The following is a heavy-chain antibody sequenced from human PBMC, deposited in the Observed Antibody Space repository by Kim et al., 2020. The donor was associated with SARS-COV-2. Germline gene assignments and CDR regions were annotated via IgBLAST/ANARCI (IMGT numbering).Heavy chain of an antibody. CDR3: AKDVYVRNSGLLTYFAY. D-gene: IGHD1-26*01. Sequence: GGSLRLSCAASGFSFGDYAMYWVRQAPGKGLEWVSGISCNGGVIDYADSVKGRFTISRDNAKNALYLQMNTLGAEDTATYFCAKDVYVRNSGLLTYFAYWGQGAPATLHS. J-gene: IGHJ4*02. CDR1: GFSFGDYA. V-gene: IGHV3-9*01. CDR2: ISCNGGVI.